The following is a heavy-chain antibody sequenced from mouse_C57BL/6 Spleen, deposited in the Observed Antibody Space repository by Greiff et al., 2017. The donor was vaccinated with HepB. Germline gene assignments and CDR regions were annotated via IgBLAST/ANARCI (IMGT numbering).Heavy chain of an antibody. D-gene: IGHD1-1*01. Sequence: EVQRVESGGGLVKPGGSLKLSCAASGFTFSSYAMSWVRQTPEKRLEWVATISDGGSYTYYPDNVKGRFTISRDNAKNNLYLQMSHLKSEDTAMYYCARDTTVVAAYYFDYWGQGTTLTVSS. CDR1: GFTFSSYA. CDR2: ISDGGSYT. J-gene: IGHJ2*01. CDR3: ARDTTVVAAYYFDY. V-gene: IGHV5-4*01.